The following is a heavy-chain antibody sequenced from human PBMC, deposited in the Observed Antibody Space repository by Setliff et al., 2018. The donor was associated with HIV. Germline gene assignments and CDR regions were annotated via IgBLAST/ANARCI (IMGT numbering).Heavy chain of an antibody. V-gene: IGHV4-59*11. CDR1: GPSINIHY. CDR2: IYSTGST. J-gene: IGHJ4*02. CDR3: AKGAGFYGDYTFDH. Sequence: SETLSLTCTVSGPSINIHYWSWIRQSPGKAFVWIGYIYSTGSTNYNPSLQSRVTISMVASRNQFSLKVTSVTAADTAVYYCAKGAGFYGDYTFDHWGQGGQVTVS. D-gene: IGHD4-17*01.